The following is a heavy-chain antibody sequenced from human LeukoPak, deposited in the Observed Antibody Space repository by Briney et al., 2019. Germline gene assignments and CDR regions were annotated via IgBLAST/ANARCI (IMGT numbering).Heavy chain of an antibody. D-gene: IGHD6-13*01. Sequence: SETLSLTCTVSGGSISSYYWSWIRQPPGKGLEWIGYIYYSGSTNYNPSLKSRVTISVDTSKNQFSLKLSSVTAAATAVYYCARVGIAPRYYYYYYMDVWGKGTTVTVSS. CDR3: ARVGIAPRYYYYYYMDV. V-gene: IGHV4-59*01. CDR1: GGSISSYY. CDR2: IYYSGST. J-gene: IGHJ6*03.